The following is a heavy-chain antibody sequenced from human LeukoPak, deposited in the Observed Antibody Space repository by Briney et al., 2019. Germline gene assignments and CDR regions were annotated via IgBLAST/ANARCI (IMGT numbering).Heavy chain of an antibody. CDR3: ARLSIQWTPEMYYFDY. CDR1: GFTFSSYA. D-gene: IGHD5-12*01. J-gene: IGHJ4*02. V-gene: IGHV3-30*04. Sequence: PGKSLRLSCAASGFTFSSYAMHWVRHAPGKGLEWVAVISYDGSNKNYADSLKGRFTISRDNSKNTLYLQMNSLRPEDTAIYYCARLSIQWTPEMYYFDYWAQATLVTVSS. CDR2: ISYDGSNK.